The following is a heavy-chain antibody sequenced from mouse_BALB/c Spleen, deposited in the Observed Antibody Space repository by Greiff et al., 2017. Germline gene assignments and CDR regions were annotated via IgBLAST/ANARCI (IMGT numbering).Heavy chain of an antibody. CDR2: ISYSGST. J-gene: IGHJ3*01. CDR3: ARLGTGFAY. Sequence: DVKLQESGPGLVKPSQSLSLTCTVTGYSITSDYAWNWIRQFPGNKLEWMGYISYSGSTSYNPSLKSRISITRDTSKNQFFLQLNSVTTEDTATYYCARLGTGFAYWGQGTLVTVSA. D-gene: IGHD3-3*01. V-gene: IGHV3-2*02. CDR1: GYSITSDYA.